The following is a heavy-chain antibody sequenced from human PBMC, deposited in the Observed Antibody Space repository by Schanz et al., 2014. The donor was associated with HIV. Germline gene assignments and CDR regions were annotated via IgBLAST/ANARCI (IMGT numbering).Heavy chain of an antibody. CDR1: GFTFRNHA. CDR2: ISYDGKNK. CDR3: AREQCGEHYFDY. Sequence: QVQLMESGGGVVQPGRSLRLSCAASGFTFRNHAMHWVRQAPGKGLEWVAVISYDGKNKYYADSVKGSFTISRDNSQNTPYLQMTSVXXXXXXLPYCAREQCGEHYFDYWGQGTLVTVSS. D-gene: IGHD2-21*01. V-gene: IGHV3-30*04. J-gene: IGHJ4*02.